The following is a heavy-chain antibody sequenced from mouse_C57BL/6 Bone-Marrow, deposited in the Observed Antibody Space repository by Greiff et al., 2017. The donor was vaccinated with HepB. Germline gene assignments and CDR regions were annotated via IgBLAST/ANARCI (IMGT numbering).Heavy chain of an antibody. V-gene: IGHV1-54*01. Sequence: QVQLKQSGAELVRPGTSVKVSCKASGYAFTNYLIEWVKQRPGQGLEWIGVINPGSGGTNYNEKFKGKATLTADKSSSTAYMQLSSLTSEDSAVYVCARVTWAWFAYWGQGTLVTVSA. D-gene: IGHD2-1*01. J-gene: IGHJ3*01. CDR3: ARVTWAWFAY. CDR1: GYAFTNYL. CDR2: INPGSGGT.